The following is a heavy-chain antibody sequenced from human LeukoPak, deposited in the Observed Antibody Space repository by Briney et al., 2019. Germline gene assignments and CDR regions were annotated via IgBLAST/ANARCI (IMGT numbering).Heavy chain of an antibody. V-gene: IGHV4-39*07. CDR2: IYYSGNT. Sequence: SETLSLTCTVSGDSISTSNSYWGWIRQPPGKGLEWIGSIYYSGNTYYNASLKSRVTISVDTSKKQLSLKLSSVTAADTAVYYCARVYYSSSYDYWYFDLWGRGTLVTVSS. CDR3: ARVYYSSSYDYWYFDL. D-gene: IGHD6-13*01. J-gene: IGHJ2*01. CDR1: GDSISTSNSY.